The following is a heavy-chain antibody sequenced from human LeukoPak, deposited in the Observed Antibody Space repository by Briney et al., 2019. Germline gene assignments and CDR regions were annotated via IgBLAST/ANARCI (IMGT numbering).Heavy chain of an antibody. D-gene: IGHD3-22*01. CDR1: GYTFTGYY. J-gene: IGHJ3*02. CDR2: INLNSGGT. Sequence: GASVKVSCKASGYTFTGYYMHWVRQAPGQGLEWMGWINLNSGGTNHAQKFQGWVTMTRDTSISTAYMELSRLRSDDTAVYYCARDQDYYDSSGYYRDLQSYAFDIWGQGTMVTVSS. CDR3: ARDQDYYDSSGYYRDLQSYAFDI. V-gene: IGHV1-2*04.